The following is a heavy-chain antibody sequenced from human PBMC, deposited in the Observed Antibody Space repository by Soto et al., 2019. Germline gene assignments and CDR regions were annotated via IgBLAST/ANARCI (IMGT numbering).Heavy chain of an antibody. V-gene: IGHV3-23*01. D-gene: IGHD1-26*01. CDR2: ISGSGGST. CDR3: AKGIVGARDGWFDP. Sequence: GASLRLSFVTSGFTFSSFAMNWVRQAPGKGLEWVSGISGSGGSTYYADSVKGRFTISRDNSKNMLYLQMNSLRVEDTAVYYCAKGIVGARDGWFDP. J-gene: IGHJ5*02. CDR1: GFTFSSFA.